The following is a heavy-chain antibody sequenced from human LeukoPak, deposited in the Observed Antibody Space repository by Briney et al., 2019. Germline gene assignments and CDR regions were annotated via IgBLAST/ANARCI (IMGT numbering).Heavy chain of an antibody. V-gene: IGHV3-30-3*01. CDR2: ISYDGSNK. D-gene: IGHD1-26*01. CDR1: GFTFSSYA. Sequence: GGSLRLSCAASGFTFSSYAMHWVRQAPGKGLEWVAVISYDGSNKYYADSVKGRFTISRDNSKNTLYLQMNSLRAEDTAVYYCARGRSTSGPGDFQHWGQGTLVTVSS. CDR3: ARGRSTSGPGDFQH. J-gene: IGHJ1*01.